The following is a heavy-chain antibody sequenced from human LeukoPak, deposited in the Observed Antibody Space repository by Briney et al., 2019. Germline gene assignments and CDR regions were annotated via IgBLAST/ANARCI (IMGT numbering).Heavy chain of an antibody. D-gene: IGHD3-3*01. CDR2: ISAGNGNT. J-gene: IGHJ4*02. CDR3: AREVTYYDFWSGYYRKSEYDY. Sequence: ASVKVSCKASGYTFTSYAIHWVRQAPGQRLEWMGWISAGNGNTKYSQNFQGRVTFISNTSATTAFMELSSLRSEDAAVYYCAREVTYYDFWSGYYRKSEYDYWGQGTLVTVSS. V-gene: IGHV1-3*01. CDR1: GYTFTSYA.